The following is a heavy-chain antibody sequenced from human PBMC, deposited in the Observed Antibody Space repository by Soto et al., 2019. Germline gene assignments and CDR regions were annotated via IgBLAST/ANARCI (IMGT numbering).Heavy chain of an antibody. CDR3: ARHAILWVPAAIGP. D-gene: IGHD2-2*01. CDR2: IFYSGTT. V-gene: IGHV4-39*01. J-gene: IGHJ5*02. CDR1: GGSISTSSYY. Sequence: LSLTCTVSGGSISTSSYYWGWIRQPPGKGLEWIGSIFYSGTTYYNPSLKSRVTISVDTSKNQFSLKLSSVAVGDTAIYYCARHAILWVPAAIGPWGQGALVTVSS.